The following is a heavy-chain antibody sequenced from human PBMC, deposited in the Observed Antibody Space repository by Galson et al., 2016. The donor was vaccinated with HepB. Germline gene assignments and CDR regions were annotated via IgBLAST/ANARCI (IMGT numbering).Heavy chain of an antibody. CDR3: ARSGSYSYAFDI. J-gene: IGHJ3*02. D-gene: IGHD3-10*01. CDR2: IYGGVFT. V-gene: IGHV3-23*03. CDR1: GFTFSGYA. Sequence: SLRLSCAASGFTFSGYAMSWVRQAPGKGLEWVSLIYGGVFTYYADSVKGRFTISRDNSKNTLYLQMNSLRVEDMAVYYCARSGSYSYAFDIWGQGTMVTASS.